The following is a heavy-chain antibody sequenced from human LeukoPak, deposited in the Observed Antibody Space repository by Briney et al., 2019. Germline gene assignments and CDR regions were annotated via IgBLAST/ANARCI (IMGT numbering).Heavy chain of an antibody. J-gene: IGHJ4*02. CDR1: GFTFSSYS. CDR2: ISSSSSYI. Sequence: GGSLRLSCAASGFTFSSYSMNWVRQAPGKGLEWVSSISSSSSYIYYADSVKGRFTISRDNAKNSLYLQMNSLRAEDTAVYYCAREPRGYCSGGSCYPAFDCWGQGTLVTVSS. V-gene: IGHV3-21*01. D-gene: IGHD2-15*01. CDR3: AREPRGYCSGGSCYPAFDC.